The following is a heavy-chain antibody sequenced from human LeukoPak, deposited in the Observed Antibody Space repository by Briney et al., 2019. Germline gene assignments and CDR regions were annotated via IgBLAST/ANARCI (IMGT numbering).Heavy chain of an antibody. CDR2: ISAYNGNT. Sequence: ASVKVSCKASGYTFTSYGISWVRQAPGQGLEWMGWISAYNGNTNYAQKLQGRVTMTTDTSTSTAYMELRSLRSDDTAVYYCARVSILWFGEPYYFDYWGQGTLVTVSS. J-gene: IGHJ4*02. V-gene: IGHV1-18*01. CDR3: ARVSILWFGEPYYFDY. D-gene: IGHD3-10*01. CDR1: GYTFTSYG.